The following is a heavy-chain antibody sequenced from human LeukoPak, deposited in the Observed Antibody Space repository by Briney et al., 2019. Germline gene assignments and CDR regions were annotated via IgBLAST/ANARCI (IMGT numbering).Heavy chain of an antibody. Sequence: PGESLKISCKGSGYSFTNYWIGWVRQTPGKGLEWMGIINTGDSDTRYSPSFQGQVTISVDKSIRTAYLQWSSLKASDTAIYYCARRPDVGGGWNFDYWGQGTLVTVSS. CDR2: INTGDSDT. D-gene: IGHD6-19*01. V-gene: IGHV5-51*01. J-gene: IGHJ4*02. CDR3: ARRPDVGGGWNFDY. CDR1: GYSFTNYW.